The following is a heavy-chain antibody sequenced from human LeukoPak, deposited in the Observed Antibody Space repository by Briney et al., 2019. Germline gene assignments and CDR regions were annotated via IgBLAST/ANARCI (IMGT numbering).Heavy chain of an antibody. D-gene: IGHD3-10*01. V-gene: IGHV3-23*01. CDR2: ISASAGSA. J-gene: IGHJ4*02. CDR3: AKDQGSGLGSYSWGYFDY. Sequence: GGSLRLSCAASGFIFSNYAMSWVRQAPGKGLEWVSGISASAGSAVYADSVKGRFTISRDNSKNMMYLQMNSLRAEDSAVYYCAKDQGSGLGSYSWGYFDYWGQGTLVTVSS. CDR1: GFIFSNYA.